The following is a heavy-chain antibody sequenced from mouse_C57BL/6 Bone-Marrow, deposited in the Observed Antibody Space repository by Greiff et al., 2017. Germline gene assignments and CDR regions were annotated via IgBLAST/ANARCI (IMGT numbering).Heavy chain of an antibody. V-gene: IGHV1-59*01. CDR1: GYTFTSYW. Sequence: QVQLQQPGAELVRPGTSVKLSCKASGYTFTSYWMHWVKQRPGQGLEWIGVIDPSDSYTNYNQKFKGKATLTVDTPSSTAYMQLSSLTSEDSAVYYCVGDYYGNRPFAYWGQGTLVTVSA. CDR2: IDPSDSYT. J-gene: IGHJ3*01. CDR3: VGDYYGNRPFAY. D-gene: IGHD2-1*01.